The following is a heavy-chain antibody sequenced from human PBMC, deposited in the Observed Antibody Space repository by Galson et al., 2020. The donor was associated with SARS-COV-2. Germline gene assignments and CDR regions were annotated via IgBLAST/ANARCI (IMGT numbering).Heavy chain of an antibody. J-gene: IGHJ4*02. V-gene: IGHV3-9*01. CDR2: ISWNSGSI. CDR3: AKGVLCWGDYCSGGSCYSGPFDY. D-gene: IGHD2-15*01. Sequence: SLKISCAASGFTFSSYAMSWVRQAPGKGLEWVSGISWNSGSIGHADSVKGRFTIPRDNAKNSLYLQMNSLRAEDTALYYCAKGVLCWGDYCSGGSCYSGPFDYWGQGTLVTVSS. CDR1: GFTFSSYA.